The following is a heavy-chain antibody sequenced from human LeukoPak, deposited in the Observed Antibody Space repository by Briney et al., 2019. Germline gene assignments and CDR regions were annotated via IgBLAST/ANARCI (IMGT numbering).Heavy chain of an antibody. CDR1: GFTFSGYD. Sequence: GGSLRLSCAASGFTFSGYDMSWVRQAPGMGLEWVSAIRDNGATTDYADSVKGRFTISRDDSKNALYLQMNSLRAEDTAVYYCAKCSTSAYTTGWCNWIDPWGQGTLVTVSS. CDR3: AKCSTSAYTTGWCNWIDP. V-gene: IGHV3-23*01. J-gene: IGHJ5*02. CDR2: IRDNGATT. D-gene: IGHD6-19*01.